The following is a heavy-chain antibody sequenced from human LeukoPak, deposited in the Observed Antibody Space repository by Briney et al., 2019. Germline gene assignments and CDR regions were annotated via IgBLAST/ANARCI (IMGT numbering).Heavy chain of an antibody. CDR1: GGSISSYY. Sequence: SETLSLTCTVSGGSISSYYWSWIRQPPGKGLEWIGYIYYSGSTNYNPSLESRVTISVDTSKNQFSLKLSSVTAADTAVYYCARDDGGKSIYYYYMDVWGKGTTVTVSS. D-gene: IGHD2-15*01. J-gene: IGHJ6*03. V-gene: IGHV4-59*12. CDR3: ARDDGGKSIYYYYMDV. CDR2: IYYSGST.